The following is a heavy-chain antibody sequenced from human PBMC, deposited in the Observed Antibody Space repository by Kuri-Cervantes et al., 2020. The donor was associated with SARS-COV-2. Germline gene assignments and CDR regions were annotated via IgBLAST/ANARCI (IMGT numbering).Heavy chain of an antibody. D-gene: IGHD6-13*01. CDR2: IYYSGST. Sequence: ESLKISCTVSGGSISSSSYYWGWIRQPPGKGLEWIGSIYYSGSTYYNPSLKSRVTISVDTSKNQFSLKLSSVTAADTAVYYCARDGGTSIGAAGMEYAFDIWGQGTMVTVSS. J-gene: IGHJ3*02. V-gene: IGHV4-39*02. CDR3: ARDGGTSIGAAGMEYAFDI. CDR1: GGSISSSSYY.